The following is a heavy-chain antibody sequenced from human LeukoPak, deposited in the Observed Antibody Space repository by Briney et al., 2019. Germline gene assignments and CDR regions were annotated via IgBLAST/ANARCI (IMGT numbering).Heavy chain of an antibody. CDR1: GGSFSGYY. CDR2: INHSGST. J-gene: IGHJ3*02. Sequence: SETLSLTCAVYGGSFSGYYWSWIRQPPGKGLEWIGEINHSGSTNYNPSLKSRVTISVDTSKNQFSLKLSSVTAADTAVYYCASRIHNYYDSSGYYPADAFDIWGQGTMVTVSS. CDR3: ASRIHNYYDSSGYYPADAFDI. V-gene: IGHV4-34*01. D-gene: IGHD3-22*01.